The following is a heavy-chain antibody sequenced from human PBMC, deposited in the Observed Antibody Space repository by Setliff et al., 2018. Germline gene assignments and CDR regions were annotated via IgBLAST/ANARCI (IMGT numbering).Heavy chain of an antibody. D-gene: IGHD2-2*01. J-gene: IGHJ4*02. CDR2: INQSGNT. V-gene: IGHV4-34*01. CDR3: RLAHCSNNCEEALDY. Sequence: SETLSLTCTVYGGSFSDYYWGWIRQSPGKRPEWIAEINQSGNTNYNPSLNSRVSVSVDTPTNQFSLKVFSVTAADTAVYYFRLAHCSNNCEEALDYWSQGTLVTVSS. CDR1: GGSFSDYY.